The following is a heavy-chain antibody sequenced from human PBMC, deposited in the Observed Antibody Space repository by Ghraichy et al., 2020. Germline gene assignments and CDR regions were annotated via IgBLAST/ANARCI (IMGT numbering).Heavy chain of an antibody. CDR3: ARLRVPDY. CDR2: INHSGST. V-gene: IGHV4-34*01. CDR1: GGSFSGYY. Sequence: SETLSLTCAAYGGSFSGYYWSWIRQPPGKGLEWIGEINHSGSTNYNPSLKSRVTISVDTSRNKFSLKLRSVTAADTAVYYCARLRVPDYWGHGTLVTVSS. J-gene: IGHJ4*01.